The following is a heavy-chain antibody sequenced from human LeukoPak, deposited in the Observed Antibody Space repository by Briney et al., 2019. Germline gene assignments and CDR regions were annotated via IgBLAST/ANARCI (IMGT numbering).Heavy chain of an antibody. CDR3: ARGSKSGWYLVYYFDY. CDR1: GGTFSNYA. Sequence: ASVKVSCKASGGTFSNYAISWVRQAPGQGLEWMGGIIPIFGTANYAQKFQGRVTITADESTSTAYMELSSLRSEDTAVYYCARGSKSGWYLVYYFDYWGQGTLVTVSS. CDR2: IIPIFGTA. J-gene: IGHJ4*02. D-gene: IGHD6-19*01. V-gene: IGHV1-69*13.